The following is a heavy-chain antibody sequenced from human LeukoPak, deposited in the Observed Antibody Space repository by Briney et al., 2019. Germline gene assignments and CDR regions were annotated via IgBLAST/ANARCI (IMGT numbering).Heavy chain of an antibody. D-gene: IGHD3-22*01. Sequence: GGSLRLSCAASGFTFSSYAMHWVRQAPGKGLEWVAVISCDGSNKYYADSVKGRFTISRDNSKNTLYLQMNSLRAEDTAVYYCARDLLRSSGITPRGAYYYYGMDVWGQGTTVTVSS. J-gene: IGHJ6*02. CDR2: ISCDGSNK. CDR3: ARDLLRSSGITPRGAYYYYGMDV. V-gene: IGHV3-30-3*01. CDR1: GFTFSSYA.